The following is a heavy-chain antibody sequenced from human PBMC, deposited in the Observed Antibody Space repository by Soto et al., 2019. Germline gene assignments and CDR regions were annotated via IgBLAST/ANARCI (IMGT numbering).Heavy chain of an antibody. J-gene: IGHJ4*02. CDR3: ARAAPRYCSGGSCYSGRAY. CDR2: INHSGST. D-gene: IGHD2-15*01. Sequence: QVQLQQWGAGLLKPSETLSLTCAVYGGSFSGYYWSWIRQPPGKGLEWIGEINHSGSTNYNPSLKTRIPISVGTSKTQCSLKLSSVTAADTAVYYCARAAPRYCSGGSCYSGRAYWGQGTLVTVSS. V-gene: IGHV4-34*01. CDR1: GGSFSGYY.